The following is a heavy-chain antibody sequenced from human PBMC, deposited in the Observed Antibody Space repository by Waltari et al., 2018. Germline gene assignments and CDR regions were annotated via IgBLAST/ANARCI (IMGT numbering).Heavy chain of an antibody. Sequence: QVQLVQSGAEVKKPGSSVKVSCKASGGTFSSYAISWVRQAPGQGLEWMGGIVPIFGTENYAQKFHGRVTMTADESTSTAYMELSSLRSEDTAVYYCARGGSSGWFGVGYYFDYWGQGTLVTVSS. CDR1: GGTFSSYA. D-gene: IGHD6-19*01. CDR3: ARGGSSGWFGVGYYFDY. V-gene: IGHV1-69*01. J-gene: IGHJ4*02. CDR2: IVPIFGTE.